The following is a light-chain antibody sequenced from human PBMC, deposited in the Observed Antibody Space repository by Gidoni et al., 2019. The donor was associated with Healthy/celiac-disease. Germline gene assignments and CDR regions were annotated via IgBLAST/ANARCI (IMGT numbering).Light chain of an antibody. V-gene: IGKV3-11*01. Sequence: EIVLTQSPATLSLSPGERSTLSCRASQSFSSYLAWYQQKPGQAPRLLIYVASTRATGIPARFSGSGSGTDFTLTISSLEPEDFAVYYCQQRSNWPPGLTFGGGTKVEIK. J-gene: IGKJ4*01. CDR2: VAS. CDR1: QSFSSY. CDR3: QQRSNWPPGLT.